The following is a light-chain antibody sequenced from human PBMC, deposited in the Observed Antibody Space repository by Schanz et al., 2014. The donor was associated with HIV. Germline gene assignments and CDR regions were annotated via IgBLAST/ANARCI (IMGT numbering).Light chain of an antibody. V-gene: IGLV1-40*01. J-gene: IGLJ2*01. CDR2: GNN. CDR1: RSNIGARYD. Sequence: QSVLTQPPSVSGAPGQRVTISCTGSRSNIGARYDVHWYQQLPGTAPKLLIYGNNNRPSGVPDRFSGSKSGTSASLAITGLQAEDEADYYCQSYDNSLSGPVVFGGGTKLTVL. CDR3: QSYDNSLSGPVV.